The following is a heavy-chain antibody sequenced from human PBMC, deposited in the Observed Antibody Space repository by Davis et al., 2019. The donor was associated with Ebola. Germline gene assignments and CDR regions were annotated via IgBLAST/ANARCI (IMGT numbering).Heavy chain of an antibody. Sequence: ASVKVSCKASGYIFTGYYLHWVRQAPGQGLEWMGSINPNSGGTNYAQEFRDWVTMTRDTSLSTAYMDMASLKSDDTAVYYCARGDFYYGVDVWGQGTTVTVSS. CDR3: ARGDFYYGVDV. J-gene: IGHJ6*02. CDR1: GYIFTGYY. V-gene: IGHV1-2*04. CDR2: INPNSGGT.